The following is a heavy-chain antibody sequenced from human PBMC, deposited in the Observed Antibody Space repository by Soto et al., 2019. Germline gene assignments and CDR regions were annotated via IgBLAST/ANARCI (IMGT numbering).Heavy chain of an antibody. CDR2: IWYDGSNK. J-gene: IGHJ4*02. Sequence: QVQLVESGGGVVQPGRSLRLSCAASGFTFSSYGMHWVRQAPGKGLEWVAVIWYDGSNKYYADSVKGRFTISRDNSKNRLYLQMNSLRAEDTAVYYCARAVDPRKSATRLDYWGQGTLVTVSS. CDR1: GFTFSSYG. CDR3: ARAVDPRKSATRLDY. D-gene: IGHD2-15*01. V-gene: IGHV3-33*01.